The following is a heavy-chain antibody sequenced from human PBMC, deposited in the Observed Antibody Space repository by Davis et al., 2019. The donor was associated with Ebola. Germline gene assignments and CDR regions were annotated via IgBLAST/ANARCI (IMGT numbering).Heavy chain of an antibody. Sequence: GESLKISCAASGFTFSSYAMSWVRQAPGKGLEWVSAISGSGGSTYYADSVKDRFTISRDNSKNTLYLQMNSLRAEDTAVYYCANDRGNFDYWGQGTLVTVSS. CDR2: ISGSGGST. J-gene: IGHJ4*02. V-gene: IGHV3-23*01. D-gene: IGHD6-13*01. CDR1: GFTFSSYA. CDR3: ANDRGNFDY.